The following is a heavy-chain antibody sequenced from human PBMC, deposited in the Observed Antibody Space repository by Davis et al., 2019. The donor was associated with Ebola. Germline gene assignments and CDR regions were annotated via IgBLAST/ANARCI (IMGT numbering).Heavy chain of an antibody. D-gene: IGHD6-13*01. CDR2: INSDGSST. Sequence: GESLKISCAASGFTFSSYWMHWVRQAPGKGLVWVSRINSDGSSTSYADSVKGRFTISRDSSRNTLYLQMNSLRADDTATYYCTRGRGGSSWELYWGRGTLVAVSS. V-gene: IGHV3-74*01. J-gene: IGHJ4*02. CDR1: GFTFSSYW. CDR3: TRGRGGSSWELY.